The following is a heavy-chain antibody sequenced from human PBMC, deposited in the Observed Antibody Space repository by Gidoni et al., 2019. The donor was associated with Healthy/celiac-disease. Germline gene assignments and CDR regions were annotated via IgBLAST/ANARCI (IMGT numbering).Heavy chain of an antibody. V-gene: IGHV1-3*01. J-gene: IGHJ3*02. CDR2: INAGNGNT. Sequence: QVQLVQSGAEVKKPGASVKGSCKASGYTVTSYAMNGVRQAPGQGLEWMGWINAGNGNTKYSQQFQGRVTITRDTSASTAYMALSSLRSEDTAVYYCARDLPFVIVPAAMAPGAFDIWGQGTMVTVSS. CDR1: GYTVTSYA. CDR3: ARDLPFVIVPAAMAPGAFDI. D-gene: IGHD2-2*01.